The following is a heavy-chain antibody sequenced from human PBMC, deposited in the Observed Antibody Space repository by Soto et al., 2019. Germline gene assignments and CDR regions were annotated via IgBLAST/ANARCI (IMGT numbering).Heavy chain of an antibody. D-gene: IGHD1-7*01. CDR2: INHSGST. CDR1: GGSFSGYY. CDR3: ARADRNWNYVRGFDY. V-gene: IGHV4-34*01. Sequence: QVQLQQWGAGLLKPSETLSLTCAVYGGSFSGYYWSWIRQPPGKGLEWIGEINHSGSTNYNSSPKSRGTISVDTSKNQFSLKLSSVTAADTAVYYCARADRNWNYVRGFDYWGQGALVTVSS. J-gene: IGHJ4*02.